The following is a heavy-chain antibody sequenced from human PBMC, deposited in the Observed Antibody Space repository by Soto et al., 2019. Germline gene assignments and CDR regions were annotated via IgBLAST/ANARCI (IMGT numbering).Heavy chain of an antibody. Sequence: HPGKGLEWIGYIYYSGSTYYNPSLKSRVTVSVDTSKNQFSLKLSSVTAADTALYYCTTSNYYESRTYPQAPFDYWGPGTLVTGSS. V-gene: IGHV4-31*02. CDR2: IYYSGST. J-gene: IGHJ4*02. CDR3: TTSNYYESRTYPQAPFDY. D-gene: IGHD3-10*01.